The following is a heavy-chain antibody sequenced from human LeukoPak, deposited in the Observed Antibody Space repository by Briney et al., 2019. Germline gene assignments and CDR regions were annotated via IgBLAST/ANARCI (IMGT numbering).Heavy chain of an antibody. D-gene: IGHD3-22*01. Sequence: ASVKVSCKASGYTFTSYGISWVRQAPGQGLEWMGWISAYNGNTNYAQKLQGRVTMTTDTSTSTAYMELRSLRSDDTAVYYCARGGTLYYYDSSGYLFDYWGQGTLVTVSS. CDR2: ISAYNGNT. V-gene: IGHV1-18*01. CDR1: GYTFTSYG. CDR3: ARGGTLYYYDSSGYLFDY. J-gene: IGHJ4*02.